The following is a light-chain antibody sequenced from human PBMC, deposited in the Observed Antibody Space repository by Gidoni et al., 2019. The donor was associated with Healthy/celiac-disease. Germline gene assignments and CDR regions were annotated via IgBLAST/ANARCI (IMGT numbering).Light chain of an antibody. CDR1: SSDVGGYNY. J-gene: IGLJ3*02. CDR3: SSYTSSSTWV. Sequence: SALTQPASVSGSPGQAITISSTGTSSDVGGYNYFSLSQQHPGKAPKLMIYDVSNRPSGVSNRFSGSKSGNTASLTISGLQAEDEADYYCSSYTSSSTWVFGGGTKLTVL. V-gene: IGLV2-14*03. CDR2: DVS.